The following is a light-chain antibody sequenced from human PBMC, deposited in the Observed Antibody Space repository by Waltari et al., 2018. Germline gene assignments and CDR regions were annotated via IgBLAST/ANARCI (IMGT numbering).Light chain of an antibody. V-gene: IGLV2-8*01. CDR1: SSDVGGYDY. CDR3: SSYAGSTLM. Sequence: QSALTQPPSASGSPGQSFTISCTGTSSDVGGYDYVSWYQQHPGKAPKLMIYEVNKRPSGVPDRFSGSKSGNTASLTVSGLQAEDEADYYCSSYAGSTLMFGGGTKLTVL. CDR2: EVN. J-gene: IGLJ3*02.